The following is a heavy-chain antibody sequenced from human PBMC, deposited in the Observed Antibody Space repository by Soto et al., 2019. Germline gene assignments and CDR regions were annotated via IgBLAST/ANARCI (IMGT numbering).Heavy chain of an antibody. J-gene: IGHJ4*02. CDR3: ARAASQKGYCSSTSCHSLDY. CDR1: GGSFSGYY. CDR2: INHSGST. D-gene: IGHD2-2*01. Sequence: SETLSLTCAVYGGSFSGYYWSWIRQPPGKGLEWIGEINHSGSTNYNPSLKSRVTISVDTSKNQFSLKLSSVTAADTAVYYCARAASQKGYCSSTSCHSLDYWGQGTLVTVSS. V-gene: IGHV4-34*01.